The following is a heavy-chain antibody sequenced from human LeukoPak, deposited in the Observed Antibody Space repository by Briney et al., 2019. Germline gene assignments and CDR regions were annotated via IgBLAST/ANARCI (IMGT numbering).Heavy chain of an antibody. Sequence: SETLSLTCAVYGGSFSGYYWSWIRQPPGKGLEWIGEINHSGSTNYNPSLKSRVTISVDTSKNQFSLKLTSVTAADTAVYYCAREPTSGREPTSGRPLDYWGQGTLVTVSS. V-gene: IGHV4-34*01. CDR3: AREPTSGREPTSGRPLDY. CDR1: GGSFSGYY. D-gene: IGHD5-12*01. CDR2: INHSGST. J-gene: IGHJ4*02.